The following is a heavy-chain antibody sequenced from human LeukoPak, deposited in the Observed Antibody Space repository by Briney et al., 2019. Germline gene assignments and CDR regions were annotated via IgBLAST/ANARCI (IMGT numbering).Heavy chain of an antibody. CDR1: GFSFSSYW. D-gene: IGHD2-8*01. Sequence: PGGSLRLSCAASGFSFSSYWMNWVRQVPGKGLEWVANINQDRSEKSYVDSVKGRFTISRDNAKNSLYLQMNSLRAEDTAVYYCARGTNEEDYYYGMDVWGQGTTVTVSS. CDR3: ARGTNEEDYYYGMDV. V-gene: IGHV3-7*01. J-gene: IGHJ6*02. CDR2: INQDRSEK.